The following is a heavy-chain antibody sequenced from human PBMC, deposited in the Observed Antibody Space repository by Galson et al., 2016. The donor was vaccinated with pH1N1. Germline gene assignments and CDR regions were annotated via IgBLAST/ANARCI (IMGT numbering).Heavy chain of an antibody. CDR3: AKYFTSLLLSTSRHFDH. V-gene: IGHV3-30*02. CDR2: IRYDGSHK. Sequence: SLRLSCAASGFTSSTFGIHLVRQVPGRGLDWVSFIRYDGSHKYYSDSVRGRFTISIDNSKNTLYLQLNSLVTDETAIYYWAKYFTSLLLSTSRHFDHWCQGTLVTVSS. CDR1: GFTSSTFG. J-gene: IGHJ4*02. D-gene: IGHD2-2*01.